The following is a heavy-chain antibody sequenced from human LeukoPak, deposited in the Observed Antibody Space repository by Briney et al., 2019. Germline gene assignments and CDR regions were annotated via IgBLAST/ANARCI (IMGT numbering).Heavy chain of an antibody. D-gene: IGHD3-10*01. CDR2: MNPNSGNT. Sequence: ASVKVSCKASGYTFTGYYMHWVRQAPGQGLEWMGWMNPNSGNTGYAQKFQGRVTMTRNTSISTAYMELSSLRSEDTAVYYCARGGRESWFGELFEFDYWGQGTLVTVSS. J-gene: IGHJ4*02. CDR1: GYTFTGYY. V-gene: IGHV1-8*02. CDR3: ARGGRESWFGELFEFDY.